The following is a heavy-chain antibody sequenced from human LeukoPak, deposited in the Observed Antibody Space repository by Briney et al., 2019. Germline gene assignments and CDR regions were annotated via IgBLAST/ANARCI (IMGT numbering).Heavy chain of an antibody. V-gene: IGHV1-69*05. CDR2: VIPMFGPA. D-gene: IGHD3-22*01. CDR3: ARGELGDRSGFAHFDS. CDR1: GGTFNSYG. Sequence: GASVKVSCKAPGGTFNSYGISWVRQAPGQGLEWMGGVIPMFGPAKYAQKFQGRATMTTDASTSTAYEDTAVYFCARGELGDRSGFAHFDSWAREPWSPSPQ. J-gene: IGHJ4*02.